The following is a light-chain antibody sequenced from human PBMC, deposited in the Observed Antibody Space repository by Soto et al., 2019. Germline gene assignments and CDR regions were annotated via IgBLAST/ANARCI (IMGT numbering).Light chain of an antibody. CDR1: SSNIGAGYP. CDR2: G. V-gene: IGLV1-40*01. Sequence: QSVLTQPPSVSGAPGQRVTISCTGSSSNIGAGYPVHWYQQLPGTAPKLLVAGNRPSGVPDRFSVSKSGASASLAITGLQAEDEADYYCAVWDDSLNGYVFGTGTKLTVL. J-gene: IGLJ1*01. CDR3: AVWDDSLNGYV.